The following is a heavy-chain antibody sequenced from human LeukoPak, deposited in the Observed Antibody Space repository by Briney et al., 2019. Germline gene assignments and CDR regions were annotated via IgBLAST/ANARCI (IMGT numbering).Heavy chain of an antibody. CDR2: TYYRSTSYN. V-gene: IGHV6-1*01. J-gene: IGHJ5*02. CDR3: ARRLTQYDCFDP. D-gene: IGHD2-2*01. Sequence: SQTLSLTCAVSGDTFSSNSVTWNWIRQSPARGLEWLGRTYYRSTSYNDYAVSVRGRITVNPDTSKHQFSLHLNSVPPEDTAVYYCARRLTQYDCFDPWGQGSLVTVSS. CDR1: GDTFSSNSVT.